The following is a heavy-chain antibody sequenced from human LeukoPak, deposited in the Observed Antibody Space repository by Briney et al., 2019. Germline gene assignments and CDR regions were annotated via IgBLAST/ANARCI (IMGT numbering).Heavy chain of an antibody. D-gene: IGHD3-22*01. CDR3: ASYFESSGYYAFDI. Sequence: ASVKLSCKASGYTFTANYMHWVRQAPGQGLEWMGWINPNSGGTNYAQNFQGRVTMTRDTSISTAYMELSRLTSDDTAVYYCASYFESSGYYAFDIWGQGTLVTVSS. V-gene: IGHV1-2*02. CDR1: GYTFTANY. J-gene: IGHJ3*02. CDR2: INPNSGGT.